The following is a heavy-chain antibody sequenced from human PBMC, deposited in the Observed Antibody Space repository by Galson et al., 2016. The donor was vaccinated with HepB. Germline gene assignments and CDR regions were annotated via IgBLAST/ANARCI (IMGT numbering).Heavy chain of an antibody. Sequence: SLRLSCAASGFAFGSHWMHWVRQVPGKGPVWVPRINSDGTISNYADSVKGRFTISRDNAKNTLYLQMNSLRVEDTAVYYCGRDHSVVLTTAYNWFDPWGQGTLVTVSS. D-gene: IGHD4-23*01. J-gene: IGHJ5*02. CDR2: INSDGTIS. CDR1: GFAFGSHW. CDR3: GRDHSVVLTTAYNWFDP. V-gene: IGHV3-74*01.